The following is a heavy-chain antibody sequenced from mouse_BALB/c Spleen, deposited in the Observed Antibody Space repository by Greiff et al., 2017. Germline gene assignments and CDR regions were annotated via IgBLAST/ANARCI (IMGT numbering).Heavy chain of an antibody. J-gene: IGHJ3*01. CDR2: ISSGGST. CDR1: GFTFSSYA. Sequence: EVMLVESGGGLVKPGGSLKLSCAASGFTFSSYAMSWVRQTPEKRLEWVASISSGGSTYYPDSVKGRFTISRDNARNILYLQMSSLRSEDTAMYYCAREGTTMITTWFAYWGQGTLVTVSA. V-gene: IGHV5-6-5*01. CDR3: AREGTTMITTWFAY. D-gene: IGHD2-4*01.